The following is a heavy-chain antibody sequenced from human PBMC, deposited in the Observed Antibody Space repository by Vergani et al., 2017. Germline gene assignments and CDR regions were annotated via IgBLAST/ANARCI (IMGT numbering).Heavy chain of an antibody. CDR1: GFTFTSYS. CDR2: ISSSSSTI. D-gene: IGHD3-3*01. CDR3: ASLTYYDFWSGYDGGMDV. Sequence: EVQLVESGGGLVQPGGSLRLSCAASGFTFTSYSMNWVRQAPGQGLEWVSYISSSSSTIYYADSVTGRFTISRDNAQNSPYLQMNSLRAEDTAVYYCASLTYYDFWSGYDGGMDVWGQGTTVTVSS. V-gene: IGHV3-48*04. J-gene: IGHJ6*02.